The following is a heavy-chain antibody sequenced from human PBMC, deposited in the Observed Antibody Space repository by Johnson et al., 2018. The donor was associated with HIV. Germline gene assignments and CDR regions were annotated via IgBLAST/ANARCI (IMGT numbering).Heavy chain of an antibody. J-gene: IGHJ3*02. CDR1: GFTFSSYA. CDR2: ISYDGTDK. CDR3: AKSTQATIARESGPYGAFDI. Sequence: QVQLVESGGGVVQPGRSLRLSCAASGFTFSSYAMHWVRQAPGKGLEWVAVISYDGTDKYYADSVKGRFTISRDNSKNSLYLQMSSLRAEDTALYYCAKSTQATIARESGPYGAFDIWGQGTMVTVSS. D-gene: IGHD3-10*01. V-gene: IGHV3-30*18.